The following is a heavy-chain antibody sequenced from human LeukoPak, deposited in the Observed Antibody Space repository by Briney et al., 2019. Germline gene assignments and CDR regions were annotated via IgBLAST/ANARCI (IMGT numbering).Heavy chain of an antibody. D-gene: IGHD6-19*01. J-gene: IGHJ4*02. Sequence: SETLSLTCTVSGGSISNYYWSWIRQPAGKGLEWIGCIYTSGNTNYNPSLKSRVSLSVDTSKNQFSLKLNSVTAADTAVYYCARGHSSGWYDASFDYWAQGTLVTVSS. CDR2: IYTSGNT. CDR1: GGSISNYY. V-gene: IGHV4-4*07. CDR3: ARGHSSGWYDASFDY.